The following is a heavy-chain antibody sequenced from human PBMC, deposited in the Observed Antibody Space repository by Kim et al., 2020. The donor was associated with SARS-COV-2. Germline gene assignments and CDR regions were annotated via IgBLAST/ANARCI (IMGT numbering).Heavy chain of an antibody. Sequence: SETLSLTCTVTGDSVTSSSYYWGWIRQPPGKGLEWIGSIYYNGRTYYNPSLKNRVTISVDTSKNQFSLRLTSVTATDTAVYFCASLDLVVIISGWGQGTLVTVSS. CDR3: ASLDLVVIISG. D-gene: IGHD2-2*01. V-gene: IGHV4-39*01. CDR1: GDSVTSSSYY. CDR2: IYYNGRT. J-gene: IGHJ4*02.